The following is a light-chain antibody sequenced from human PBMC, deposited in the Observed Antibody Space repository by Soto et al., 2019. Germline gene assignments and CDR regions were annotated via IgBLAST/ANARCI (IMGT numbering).Light chain of an antibody. J-gene: IGKJ5*01. Sequence: EIVMTQSPATLSVSPGERATLSFRASQSVSSKLAWYQQKPCQAPRLLIYGASPRATGIPARFSGSGSGTEFTLTISSLQSEDFALYYCQQYHSWPTFGQGTRLEIK. CDR2: GAS. CDR1: QSVSSK. V-gene: IGKV3-15*01. CDR3: QQYHSWPT.